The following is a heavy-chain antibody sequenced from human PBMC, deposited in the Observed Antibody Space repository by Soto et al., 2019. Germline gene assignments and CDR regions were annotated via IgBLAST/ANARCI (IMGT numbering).Heavy chain of an antibody. CDR2: INHSGST. D-gene: IGHD3-16*02. CDR1: GGSFSGYY. V-gene: IGHV4-34*01. Sequence: PSETLSLTCAVYGGSFSGYYWSWIRQPPGKGLEWIGEINHSGSTNYNPSLKSRVTISVDTSKNQFSLKLSSVTAADTAVYYCARGKLSDYVWGSYRYHFDYWGQGPVVTVSS. J-gene: IGHJ4*02. CDR3: ARGKLSDYVWGSYRYHFDY.